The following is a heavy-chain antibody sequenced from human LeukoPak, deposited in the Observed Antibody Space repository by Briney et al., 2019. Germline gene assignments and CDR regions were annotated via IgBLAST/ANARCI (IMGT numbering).Heavy chain of an antibody. V-gene: IGHV1-18*04. J-gene: IGHJ4*02. CDR1: GYTFTGYY. D-gene: IGHD3-9*01. Sequence: ASVKVSCKASGYTFTGYYMHWVRQAPGQGLEWMGRISVYNADTNYAQNLQGRVTMTRDTSTSTAYMELRSLRSDDTAVYYCTRGLTPRPPDYWGQGTLVTVSS. CDR2: ISVYNADT. CDR3: TRGLTPRPPDY.